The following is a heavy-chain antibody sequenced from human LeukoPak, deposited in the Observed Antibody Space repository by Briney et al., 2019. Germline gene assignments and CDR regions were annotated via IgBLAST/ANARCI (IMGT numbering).Heavy chain of an antibody. Sequence: GSLRLSCAASGFTFTTYAMFWVRQAPGKGLEWVAFIRYDGSNKYYADSVKGRFTISRDNSNNMLYLQMNSLRAEDTAVYYCAKGRSNWREIDYWGQGTLVTVSS. D-gene: IGHD6-13*01. CDR2: IRYDGSNK. CDR3: AKGRSNWREIDY. CDR1: GFTFTTYA. V-gene: IGHV3-30*02. J-gene: IGHJ4*02.